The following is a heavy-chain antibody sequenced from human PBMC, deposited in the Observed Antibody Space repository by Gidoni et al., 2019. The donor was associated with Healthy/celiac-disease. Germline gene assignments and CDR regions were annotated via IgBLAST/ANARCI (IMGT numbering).Heavy chain of an antibody. J-gene: IGHJ5*02. CDR3: AREGGGNNWFDP. CDR2: IYYSGST. Sequence: QVQLQESGPGLVKPSQTLSLTCTVSGGSISRGGYYWSWIRQHPGKGLEWIGYIYYSGSTYYHPSLKSRVTISVDTSKNQFSLKLSSVTAADTAVYYCAREGGGNNWFDPWGQGTLVTVSS. V-gene: IGHV4-31*03. D-gene: IGHD2-15*01. CDR1: GGSISRGGYY.